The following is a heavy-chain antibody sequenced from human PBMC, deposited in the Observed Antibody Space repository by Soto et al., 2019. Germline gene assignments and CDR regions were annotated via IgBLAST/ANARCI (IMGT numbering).Heavy chain of an antibody. Sequence: PVGSLRLSCAASGFTFSSYWMHWVRQAPGKGLVWVSRINSDGSSTSYADSVKGRFTISRDNAKNTLYLQMNSLRAEDTAVYYCARVTGPYGSGSPYDYWGQGTLVTVSS. CDR3: ARVTGPYGSGSPYDY. CDR1: GFTFSSYW. V-gene: IGHV3-74*01. CDR2: INSDGSST. D-gene: IGHD3-10*01. J-gene: IGHJ4*02.